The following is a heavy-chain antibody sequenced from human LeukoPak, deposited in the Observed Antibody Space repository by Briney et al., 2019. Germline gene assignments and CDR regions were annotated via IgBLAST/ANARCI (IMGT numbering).Heavy chain of an antibody. D-gene: IGHD4/OR15-4a*01. J-gene: IGHJ4*02. CDR3: TRPPSSGANPIDY. CDR1: GFTFSGSA. V-gene: IGHV3-73*01. CDR2: IRSKANSYAT. Sequence: GGSLRLSCAASGFTFSGSAMHWVRQASGKGLEWVSRIRSKANSYATAYAASVKGRFTISRDDSKNTAYLQMNSLKTEDTAVYYCTRPPSSGANPIDYWGQGTLVTVSS.